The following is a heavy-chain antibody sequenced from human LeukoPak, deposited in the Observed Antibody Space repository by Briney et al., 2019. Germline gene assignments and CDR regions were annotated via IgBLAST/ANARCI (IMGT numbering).Heavy chain of an antibody. Sequence: ASVKVSCKASGYTFTSYGISWVRQAPGQGLEWMGWISAYNGNTNYAQNLQDRVTMTTDTSTSTAYMELRSLRSDDTAVYYCAKDFDRVVPAAIDYWGQGTLVTVSS. J-gene: IGHJ4*02. V-gene: IGHV1-18*01. CDR2: ISAYNGNT. D-gene: IGHD2-2*01. CDR1: GYTFTSYG. CDR3: AKDFDRVVPAAIDY.